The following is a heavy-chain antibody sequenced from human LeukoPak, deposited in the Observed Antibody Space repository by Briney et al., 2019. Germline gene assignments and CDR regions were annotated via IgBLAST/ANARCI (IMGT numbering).Heavy chain of an antibody. CDR3: ARGLGYFDWFPRWFDP. CDR1: GGSFSGYY. J-gene: IGHJ5*02. Sequence: PSETLSLTCAVYGGSFSGYYWSSIRQPPGKGLEWIGEINHSGSTNYNPSLKSRVTISVDTSKNQFSLKLSSVTAADTAVYYCARGLGYFDWFPRWFDPWGQGTLVTVSS. CDR2: INHSGST. D-gene: IGHD3-9*01. V-gene: IGHV4-34*01.